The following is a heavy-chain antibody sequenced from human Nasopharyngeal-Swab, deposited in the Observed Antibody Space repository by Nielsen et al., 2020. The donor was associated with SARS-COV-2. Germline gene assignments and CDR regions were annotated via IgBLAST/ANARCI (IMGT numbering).Heavy chain of an antibody. CDR1: GGSVSSGSYY. J-gene: IGHJ6*02. CDR3: ARDHYGSGSPSMDV. V-gene: IGHV4-61*01. D-gene: IGHD3-10*01. Sequence: SETLSLTCTVSGGSVSSGSYYGSWIRQPPGKGLEWIGYIYYSGSTNYNPSLKSRVTISVDTSKNQFSLKLSSVTAADTAVYYCARDHYGSGSPSMDVWGQGTTVTVSS. CDR2: IYYSGST.